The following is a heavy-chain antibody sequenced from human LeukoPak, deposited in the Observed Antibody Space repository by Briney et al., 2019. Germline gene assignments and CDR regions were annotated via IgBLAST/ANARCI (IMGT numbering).Heavy chain of an antibody. V-gene: IGHV3-23*01. Sequence: PGGSLRLSCAASGFTFSRFSMWWVRQAPGKGLEWVSGISGIGDATFYADSVKGRFTISRDNSKNTLYLQTHSLRAEDTAVYHCPKDGAMYSYASFDYWGQGTLVIASS. D-gene: IGHD3-16*01. CDR2: ISGIGDAT. J-gene: IGHJ4*02. CDR1: GFTFSRFS. CDR3: PKDGAMYSYASFDY.